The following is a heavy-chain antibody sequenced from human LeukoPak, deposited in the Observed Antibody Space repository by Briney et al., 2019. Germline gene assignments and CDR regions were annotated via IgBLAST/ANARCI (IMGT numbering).Heavy chain of an antibody. CDR2: IFYTGST. CDR3: ARPSGYSGYDYGY. V-gene: IGHV4-39*02. CDR1: GGSIRSSGYY. D-gene: IGHD5-12*01. Sequence: SETLSLTCTVSGGSIRSSGYYWDWIRQPPGKGLEWVGSIFYTGSTYYNPSLKSRVTISADTSKNHFSLKVSSVTAADTAVYYCARPSGYSGYDYGYWDQGTLVSVSS. J-gene: IGHJ4*02.